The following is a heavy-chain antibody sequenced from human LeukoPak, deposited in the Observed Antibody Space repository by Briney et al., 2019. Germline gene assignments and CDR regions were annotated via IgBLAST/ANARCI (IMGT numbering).Heavy chain of an antibody. Sequence: SETLSLTCTVSGYSISSGYYWGWIRPPPGKGLEWIGSIYHSGSTYYNPSLKSRVTISVDRSKNQFSLKLSSVTAADTAVYYCARHYDGSGYYRGGAFDIWGQGTMVTVSS. J-gene: IGHJ3*02. CDR2: IYHSGST. CDR1: GYSISSGYY. CDR3: ARHYDGSGYYRGGAFDI. D-gene: IGHD3-22*01. V-gene: IGHV4-38-2*02.